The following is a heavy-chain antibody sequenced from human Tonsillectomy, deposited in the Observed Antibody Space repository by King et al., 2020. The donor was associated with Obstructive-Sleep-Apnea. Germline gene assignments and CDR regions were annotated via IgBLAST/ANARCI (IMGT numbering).Heavy chain of an antibody. J-gene: IGHJ4*02. CDR3: ARAGYSSGWYEAGYFDY. CDR1: GGSISSGDYY. CDR2: IYYSGST. V-gene: IGHV4-30-4*01. D-gene: IGHD6-19*01. Sequence: VQLQESGPGLVKPSQTLSLTCTVSGGSISSGDYYWSCIRQPPGKGLEWIGYIYYSGSTYYNSSLKSRVTISVDTSKNQFSLKLSSVTAADTAVYYCARAGYSSGWYEAGYFDYWGQGTLVTVSS.